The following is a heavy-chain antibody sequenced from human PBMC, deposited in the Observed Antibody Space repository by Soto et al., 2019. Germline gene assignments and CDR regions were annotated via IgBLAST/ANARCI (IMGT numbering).Heavy chain of an antibody. Sequence: QVQLVQSGAEVKKPGASVKVSCKASGYTFNNYGVSWVRQAPGQGLEWMGWISAYSGNKNYAQKLQDRVTMTTDTSTSTAYRELRSLRSDDTAVYYCARAAGYGVGAFDIWGQGTMVTVSS. CDR2: ISAYSGNK. V-gene: IGHV1-18*01. D-gene: IGHD4-17*01. CDR1: GYTFNNYG. J-gene: IGHJ3*02. CDR3: ARAAGYGVGAFDI.